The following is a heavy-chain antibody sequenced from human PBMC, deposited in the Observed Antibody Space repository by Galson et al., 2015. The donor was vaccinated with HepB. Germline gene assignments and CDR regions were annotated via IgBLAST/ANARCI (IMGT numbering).Heavy chain of an antibody. V-gene: IGHV3-74*01. CDR3: ARFATPYQLPMSS. CDR1: GFTFSSYW. Sequence: FLRLSCAASGFTFSSYWMHWARQAPGEGLVWVSRINRDGSSTSYADSVKGRFTISRDNAKNTLYLQMNSLRAEDTAVYYCARFATPYQLPMSSWGQGTLVTASS. D-gene: IGHD2-2*01. CDR2: INRDGSST. J-gene: IGHJ4*02.